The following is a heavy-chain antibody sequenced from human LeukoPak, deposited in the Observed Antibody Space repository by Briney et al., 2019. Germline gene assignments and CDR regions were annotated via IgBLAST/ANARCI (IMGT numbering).Heavy chain of an antibody. CDR3: ARVAVAGPTGWFDP. Sequence: GGSLRLSCAASGFTFSSYSMNWVRQAPGKGLEWVSSISSTSAYIYYADSVKGRFTISRDNIDNVVYLQMSSLRAEDTAVYYCARVAVAGPTGWFDPWGQGTLVTVSS. CDR2: ISSTSAYI. D-gene: IGHD6-13*01. J-gene: IGHJ5*02. V-gene: IGHV3-21*01. CDR1: GFTFSSYS.